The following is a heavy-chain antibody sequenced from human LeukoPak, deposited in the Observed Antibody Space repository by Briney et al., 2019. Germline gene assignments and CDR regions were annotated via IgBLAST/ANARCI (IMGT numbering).Heavy chain of an antibody. V-gene: IGHV3-11*01. J-gene: IGHJ4*02. CDR3: ARAFRLAMVDH. CDR2: ISSSGSTI. Sequence: GGSLRLSCAASGFTFSDYYMRWIRQAPGKGLEWVSYISSSGSTIYYADSVKGRFTISRDNAKNSLYLQMNSLRAEDTAVYYCARAFRLAMVDHWGQGTLVTVSS. CDR1: GFTFSDYY. D-gene: IGHD2-2*01.